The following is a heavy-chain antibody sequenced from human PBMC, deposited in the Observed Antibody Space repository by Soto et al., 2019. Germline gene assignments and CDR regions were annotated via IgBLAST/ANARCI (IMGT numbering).Heavy chain of an antibody. V-gene: IGHV1-69*01. D-gene: IGHD1-26*01. Sequence: QVQLVQSGAEVKKPGSSVKVSCKASGGTFSSYAISWVRQAPGQGLEWMGGIIPIFGTANYAQKFQGRVTITADESTSTAYMELSSLGSKDAAVYYCAREVGATLNWFDPWGQGTLVTVSS. CDR2: IIPIFGTA. CDR1: GGTFSSYA. J-gene: IGHJ5*02. CDR3: AREVGATLNWFDP.